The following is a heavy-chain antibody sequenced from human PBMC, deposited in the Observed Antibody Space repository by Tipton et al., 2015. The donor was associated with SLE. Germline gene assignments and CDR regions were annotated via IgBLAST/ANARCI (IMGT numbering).Heavy chain of an antibody. Sequence: GSLRLSCAASGFTFSSYWMSWVRKAPGKGLEWVANIKQDGSEKYYVDSVKGRFTISRDNAKNSLYLQMNSLRAEDTAVYYCARDRWAPQAVVVAATPPGSYWGQGTLVTVSS. J-gene: IGHJ4*02. CDR2: IKQDGSEK. V-gene: IGHV3-7*01. D-gene: IGHD2-15*01. CDR3: ARDRWAPQAVVVAATPPGSY. CDR1: GFTFSSYW.